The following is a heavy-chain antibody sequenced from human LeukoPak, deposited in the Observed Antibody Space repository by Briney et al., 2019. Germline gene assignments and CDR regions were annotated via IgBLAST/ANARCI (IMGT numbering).Heavy chain of an antibody. CDR3: ARAAYRQQLLLGDYYYYGMDV. D-gene: IGHD6-13*01. V-gene: IGHV1-18*01. J-gene: IGHJ6*02. Sequence: ASVKVSCKASGYTFTSYGISWVRQAPGQGLEWMGWISAYNGNTNYAQKLQGRVTMTTDTSTSAAYMELRSLRSDDTAVYYCARAAYRQQLLLGDYYYYGMDVWGQGTTVTVSS. CDR1: GYTFTSYG. CDR2: ISAYNGNT.